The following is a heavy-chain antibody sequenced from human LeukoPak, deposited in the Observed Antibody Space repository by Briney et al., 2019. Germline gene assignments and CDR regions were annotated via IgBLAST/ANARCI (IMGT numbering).Heavy chain of an antibody. CDR3: ARDAPVVIAPLDY. CDR1: GGSISSGDYY. V-gene: IGHV4-30-4*01. J-gene: IGHJ4*02. CDR2: IYYSGST. D-gene: IGHD2-21*01. Sequence: PSQTLSLTCTVSGGSISSGDYYWSWIRQPPGKGLEWIGYIYYSGSTHYNPSLKSRVTISVDTSKNQFSLKLSSVTAADTAVYYCARDAPVVIAPLDYWGQGTLVTVSS.